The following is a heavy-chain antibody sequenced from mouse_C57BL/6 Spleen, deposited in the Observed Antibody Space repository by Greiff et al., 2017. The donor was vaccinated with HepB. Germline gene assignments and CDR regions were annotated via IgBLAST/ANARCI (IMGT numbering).Heavy chain of an antibody. CDR2: IWTGGGT. Sequence: VQRVESGPGLVAPSQSLSITCTVSGFSLTSYAISWVRQPPGKGLEWLGVIWTGGGTNYNSALKSRLSISKDNSKSQVFLKMNSLQTDDTARYYCARNSFTYYSNYWYFDVWGTGTTVTVSS. CDR3: ARNSFTYYSNYWYFDV. V-gene: IGHV2-9-1*01. D-gene: IGHD2-5*01. CDR1: GFSLTSYA. J-gene: IGHJ1*03.